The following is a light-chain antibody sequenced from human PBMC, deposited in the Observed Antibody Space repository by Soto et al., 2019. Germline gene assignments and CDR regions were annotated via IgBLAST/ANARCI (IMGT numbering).Light chain of an antibody. J-gene: IGLJ1*01. CDR1: SSDVGGYNY. CDR2: DVS. V-gene: IGLV2-11*01. Sequence: QSALTQPRSVSGSPGQSVTISCTGTSSDVGGYNYVFWYQQHPGKAPKLMIYDVSKRPSGVPDRFSGSKSGNTASLTISGLQAEDEADYYCCSYAGSYTDVFGTGTKLTVL. CDR3: CSYAGSYTDV.